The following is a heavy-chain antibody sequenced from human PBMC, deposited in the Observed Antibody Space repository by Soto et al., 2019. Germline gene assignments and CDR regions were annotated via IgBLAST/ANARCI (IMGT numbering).Heavy chain of an antibody. CDR2: MFHSALT. CDR3: AGGFCYDSNSAFDH. D-gene: IGHD3-22*01. V-gene: IGHV4-59*13. Sequence: SETLSLTCTVSGDSISSYVWTWIRQPPGKALGWIGYMFHSALTNSNPSLTSRVTLSSDTSNTQFPLSLTSVSTPATAVYYCAGGFCYDSNSAFDHWGQGALVTVSS. J-gene: IGHJ4*02. CDR1: GDSISSYV.